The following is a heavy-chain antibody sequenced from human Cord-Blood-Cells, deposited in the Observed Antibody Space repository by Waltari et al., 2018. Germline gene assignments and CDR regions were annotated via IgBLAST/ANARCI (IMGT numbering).Heavy chain of an antibody. CDR2: INPNSGGT. V-gene: IGHV1-2*02. D-gene: IGHD6-13*01. J-gene: IGHJ3*02. CDR3: ARDLGIAAAGTSGAFDI. CDR1: GYTFTGYY. Sequence: QVQLVQSGAEVKQPGASVKVPGKASGYTFTGYYSHWVGQALGPGLEWMGWINPNSGGTNYAQKFQGRVTMTRDTSISTAYMELSRLRSDDTAVYYCARDLGIAAAGTSGAFDIWGQGTMVTVSS.